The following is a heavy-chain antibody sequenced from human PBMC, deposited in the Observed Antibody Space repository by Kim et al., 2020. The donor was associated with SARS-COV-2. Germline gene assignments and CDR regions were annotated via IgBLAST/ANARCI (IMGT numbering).Heavy chain of an antibody. J-gene: IGHJ5*02. D-gene: IGHD1-1*01. V-gene: IGHV4-61*07. Sequence: YNPSLMSRVTISLDTSKNQFSLKLTSVTAADTAVYYCARQLPGSYNWFDPWGQGTLVTVSS. CDR3: ARQLPGSYNWFDP.